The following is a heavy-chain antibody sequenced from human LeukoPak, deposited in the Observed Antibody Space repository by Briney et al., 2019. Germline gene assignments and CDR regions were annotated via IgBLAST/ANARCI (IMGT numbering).Heavy chain of an antibody. J-gene: IGHJ4*02. CDR3: ARDLDYVWGSYRYPFDY. V-gene: IGHV3-23*01. CDR1: GFTFSSYA. D-gene: IGHD3-16*02. CDR2: ISGSGVNT. Sequence: PGGSLRLSCAASGFTFSSYAMSWVRQAPGKGLEWVSAISGSGVNTYYADSMKGRFTISRDNSKNTLYLQMNSLRVGDTAVYYCARDLDYVWGSYRYPFDYWGQGTLVTVSS.